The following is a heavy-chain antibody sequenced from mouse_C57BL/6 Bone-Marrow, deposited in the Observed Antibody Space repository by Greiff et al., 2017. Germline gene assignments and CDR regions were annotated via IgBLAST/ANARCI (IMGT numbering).Heavy chain of an antibody. CDR3: ARDHDYAMDY. CDR1: GYTFTSYG. V-gene: IGHV1-81*01. CDR2: IYPRSGNT. Sequence: QVHVKQSGAELARPGASVKLSCKASGYTFTSYGISWVKQRTGQGLEWIGEIYPRSGNTYYNEKFKGKATLTADKSSSTAYMELRSLTSEDSAVYFCARDHDYAMDYWGQGTSVTVSS. J-gene: IGHJ4*01.